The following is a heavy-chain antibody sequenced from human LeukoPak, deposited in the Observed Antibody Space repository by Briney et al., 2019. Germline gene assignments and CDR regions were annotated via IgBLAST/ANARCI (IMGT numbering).Heavy chain of an antibody. CDR1: GYTFTSYD. Sequence: ASVKVSCKASGYTFTSYDINWVRQATGQGLGWMGWMNPNSGNTGYAQKFQGRVTMTRNTSISTAYMELSSLRSEDTAVYYCARGPRIVVVPAAMMIDYWGQGTLVTVSS. CDR3: ARGPRIVVVPAAMMIDY. J-gene: IGHJ4*02. V-gene: IGHV1-8*01. D-gene: IGHD2-2*01. CDR2: MNPNSGNT.